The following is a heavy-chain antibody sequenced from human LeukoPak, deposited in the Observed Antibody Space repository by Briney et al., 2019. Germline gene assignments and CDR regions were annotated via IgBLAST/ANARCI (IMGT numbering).Heavy chain of an antibody. CDR2: IYTSGST. CDR3: ARDNYDSSGYYEHALDL. V-gene: IGHV4-61*02. Sequence: SQTLSLTCTVSGGSISSGGYYWSWIRQPAGKGLEWIGRIYTSGSTNYNPSLMSRVTMSVDTSKNQFSLKLSSVTAADTAVYYCARDNYDSSGYYEHALDLWGQGTMVTVSS. D-gene: IGHD3-22*01. CDR1: GGSISSGGYY. J-gene: IGHJ3*01.